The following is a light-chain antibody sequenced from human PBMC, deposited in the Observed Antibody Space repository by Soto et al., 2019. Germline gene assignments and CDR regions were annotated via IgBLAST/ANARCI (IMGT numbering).Light chain of an antibody. Sequence: DIQMTQSPSSLSASVGDRVTITCRTSQSITDYLNWYQQKPGKAPKFLIYAASSLQSGVPSRFSGSGSGTDFTLTISRLQPEDSATYYCHQSYSSPRTFGQGTKVEIK. CDR2: AAS. V-gene: IGKV1-39*01. CDR1: QSITDY. J-gene: IGKJ1*01. CDR3: HQSYSSPRT.